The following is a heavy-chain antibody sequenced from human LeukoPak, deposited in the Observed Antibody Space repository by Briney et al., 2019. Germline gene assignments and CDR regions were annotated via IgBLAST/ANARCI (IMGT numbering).Heavy chain of an antibody. Sequence: ASVKVSCKASGYTFTSYGISWVRQAPGQGLEWMGWISAYNGNTNYAQKFQGRVTITRNTSISTAYMELSSLRSEDTAVYYCARAYGDYVWGSYRYFGWFDPWGQGTLVTVSS. CDR1: GYTFTSYG. D-gene: IGHD3-16*02. V-gene: IGHV1-18*01. J-gene: IGHJ5*02. CDR2: ISAYNGNT. CDR3: ARAYGDYVWGSYRYFGWFDP.